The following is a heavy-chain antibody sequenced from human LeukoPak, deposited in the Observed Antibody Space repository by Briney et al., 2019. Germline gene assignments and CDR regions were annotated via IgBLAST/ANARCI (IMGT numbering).Heavy chain of an antibody. D-gene: IGHD3-10*01. CDR1: GGSISSSNYY. V-gene: IGHV4-39*07. J-gene: IGHJ3*02. Sequence: SETLSLTCTVSGGSISSSNYYWGWIRQPPGKGLEWIGEINHSGSTNYNPSLKSRVTISVDTSKNQFSLKLSSVTAADTAVYYCARGPRSDILLWFGELFQGTDAFDIWGQGTMVTVSS. CDR3: ARGPRSDILLWFGELFQGTDAFDI. CDR2: INHSGST.